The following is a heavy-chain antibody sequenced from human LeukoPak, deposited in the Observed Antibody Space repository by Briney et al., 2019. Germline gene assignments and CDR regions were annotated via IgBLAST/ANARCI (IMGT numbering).Heavy chain of an antibody. Sequence: PGGSLRLSCAASGFTFSSYSMNWVRQAPGKGLEWVSSISSSSSYIYYADSVKGRFTISRDNAKNSLYLQMNSLRAEDTAVYYCARDVEWQLGRGGYYYMDVWGKGTTVTVSS. V-gene: IGHV3-21*01. J-gene: IGHJ6*03. CDR3: ARDVEWQLGRGGYYYMDV. D-gene: IGHD6-13*01. CDR2: ISSSSSYI. CDR1: GFTFSSYS.